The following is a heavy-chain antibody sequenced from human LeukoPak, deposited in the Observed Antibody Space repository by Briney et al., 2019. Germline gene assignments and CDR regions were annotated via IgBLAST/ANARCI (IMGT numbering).Heavy chain of an antibody. Sequence: GGSLRLSCAASGFTFSSYWMDWVRQAPGRGLVWVSRIASDGSSTTYADSVKGRFSISRDNAKNTLYLQMNSLRAEDTAVYYCARDAVDTANAVWGQGTTVTVSS. CDR1: GFTFSSYW. V-gene: IGHV3-74*01. CDR3: ARDAVDTANAV. J-gene: IGHJ6*02. D-gene: IGHD5-18*01. CDR2: IASDGSST.